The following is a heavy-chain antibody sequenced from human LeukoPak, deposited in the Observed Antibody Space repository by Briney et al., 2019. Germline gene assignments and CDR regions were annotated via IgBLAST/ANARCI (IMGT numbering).Heavy chain of an antibody. V-gene: IGHV3-48*02. CDR3: VRDSQDYSNYYYYYYGMDV. CDR2: ISSSRSTI. Sequence: GGSLRLSCAGSGFTFNTYSMNWVRQAPGKGLEWVSYISSSRSTIYYADSVKGRFTVSRDNSKNSLFLQMNTLRDEDTAVYYCVRDSQDYSNYYYYYYGMDVWGQGTTVTVSS. D-gene: IGHD4-11*01. CDR1: GFTFNTYS. J-gene: IGHJ6*02.